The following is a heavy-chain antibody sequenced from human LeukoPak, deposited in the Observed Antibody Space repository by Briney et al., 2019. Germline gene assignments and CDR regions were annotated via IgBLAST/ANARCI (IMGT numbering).Heavy chain of an antibody. CDR2: IYYSGST. CDR3: ARTPGLWWGDFDY. V-gene: IGHV4-30-4*01. CDR1: GGSISSGDYY. J-gene: IGHJ4*02. D-gene: IGHD2-21*01. Sequence: SQTLSLTCTVSGGSISSGDYYWSWIRQPPGKGLEWIGYIYYSGSTYYNPSLKSRVTIPVDTSKNQFSLKLSSVTAADTAVYYCARTPGLWWGDFDYWGQGTLVTVSS.